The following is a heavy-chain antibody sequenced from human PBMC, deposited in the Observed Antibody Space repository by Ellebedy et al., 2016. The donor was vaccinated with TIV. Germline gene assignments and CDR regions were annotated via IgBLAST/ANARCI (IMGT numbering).Heavy chain of an antibody. D-gene: IGHD2-2*01. Sequence: AASVKVSCKASGYTFTSYGISWVRQAPGQGLEWMGWISAYNGNTNYAQKLQGRVTMTTDTSTSTAYMDLRSLRSDDTAVYFCARVCSSINCYYYFDYWGQGTLVTVSS. CDR1: GYTFTSYG. J-gene: IGHJ4*02. CDR2: ISAYNGNT. CDR3: ARVCSSINCYYYFDY. V-gene: IGHV1-18*01.